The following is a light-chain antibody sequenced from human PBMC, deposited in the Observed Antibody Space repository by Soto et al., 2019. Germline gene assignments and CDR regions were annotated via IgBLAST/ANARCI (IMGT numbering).Light chain of an antibody. CDR3: QQYGSSPEWT. V-gene: IGKV3-20*01. CDR2: GAS. J-gene: IGKJ1*01. Sequence: DIVLTPSPGTLSLSPGERATLSCRASQSVSSSYLAWYQQKPGQAPRLLIYGASSRATGIPDRFSGSGSGTDFTLTISRLEPEDFAVYYCQQYGSSPEWTFGQGTKVDIK. CDR1: QSVSSSY.